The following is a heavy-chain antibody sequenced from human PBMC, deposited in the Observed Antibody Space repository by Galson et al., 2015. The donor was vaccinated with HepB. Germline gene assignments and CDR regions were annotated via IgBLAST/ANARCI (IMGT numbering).Heavy chain of an antibody. CDR3: AIGGYCSGGSCYSFYYGMDV. Sequence: SLRLSCAASGFTFSSSSMNWVRQAPGKGLEWVSSISSSSSYIYYADSVKGRFTISRDNAKNSLYLQMNSLRAEDTAVYYCAIGGYCSGGSCYSFYYGMDVWVQGTTVTVSS. J-gene: IGHJ6*02. CDR1: GFTFSSSS. D-gene: IGHD2-15*01. V-gene: IGHV3-21*01. CDR2: ISSSSSYI.